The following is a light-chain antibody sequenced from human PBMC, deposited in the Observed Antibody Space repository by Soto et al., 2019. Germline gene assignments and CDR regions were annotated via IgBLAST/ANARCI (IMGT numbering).Light chain of an antibody. Sequence: QSVLTQPASVSGSPGQSITISCTGTSSDVGSHNYVSWYQQHPGKAPKLIIFEVNSRPSGVSNRFSGSKSGSAASLTISGLQAEDEADYYCSSYSSTSTPYVFGGGTKV. J-gene: IGLJ1*01. V-gene: IGLV2-14*01. CDR3: SSYSSTSTPYV. CDR2: EVN. CDR1: SSDVGSHNY.